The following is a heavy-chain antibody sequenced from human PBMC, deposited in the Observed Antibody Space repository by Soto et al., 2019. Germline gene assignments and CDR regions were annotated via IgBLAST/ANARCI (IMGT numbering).Heavy chain of an antibody. D-gene: IGHD2-8*02. CDR3: ARGVYGTGGYPFPYFDY. J-gene: IGHJ4*02. V-gene: IGHV1-2*02. CDR2: INPDSGAT. Sequence: HEHLVQSGAEVKRPGASLKVSCKASGYSFTGYYIHWVRQAPGQGLEWMGWINPDSGATNYAQNFQGRVTLTSNTSISTASMDLTSLTSVVTALYYCARGVYGTGGYPFPYFDYWGQGTLVIVSS. CDR1: GYSFTGYY.